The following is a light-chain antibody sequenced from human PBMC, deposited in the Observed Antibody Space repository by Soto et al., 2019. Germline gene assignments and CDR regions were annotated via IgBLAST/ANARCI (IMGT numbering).Light chain of an antibody. J-gene: IGKJ1*01. Sequence: EDVFTQSPCTLSFSPGERATLSCRASQSVRNNYLAWYQQKPGQGPRLLIYGASTRATGIPDRFSGSGSGTDFTLTISRLEPEDFAVYYCQQYGRSPRTFGQGTKVDIK. CDR1: QSVRNNY. V-gene: IGKV3-20*01. CDR2: GAS. CDR3: QQYGRSPRT.